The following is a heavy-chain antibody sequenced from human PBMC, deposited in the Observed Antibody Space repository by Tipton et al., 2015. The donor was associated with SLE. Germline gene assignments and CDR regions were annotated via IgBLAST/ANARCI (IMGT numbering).Heavy chain of an antibody. V-gene: IGHV4-59*01. CDR2: IYYSGST. D-gene: IGHD1-26*01. Sequence: TLSLTCTVSGGSISSYYWSWIRQSPGKGLEWIGYIYYSGSTNYNPSLKSRVTISVGTSKNQFSLKLSSVTAADTAVYYCAREVVGADDAFDIWGQGAMVTVSS. J-gene: IGHJ3*02. CDR3: AREVVGADDAFDI. CDR1: GGSISSYY.